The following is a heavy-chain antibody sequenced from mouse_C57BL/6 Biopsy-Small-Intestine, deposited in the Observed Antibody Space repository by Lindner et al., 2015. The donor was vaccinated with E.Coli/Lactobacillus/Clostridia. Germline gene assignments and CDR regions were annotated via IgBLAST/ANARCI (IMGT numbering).Heavy chain of an antibody. CDR1: GYDFGFYW. CDR3: ARGDGYMYFFDY. V-gene: IGHV1-80*01. Sequence: VQLQESGSDVVKPGASVRISCKTSGYDFGFYWMNWVKQRPGKGLEWIGQIFPGDGDTKFNGNLKDKATLTADRSSSTAYIHLSSLTSEDSAVYFCARGDGYMYFFDYWGQGTTLTVSS. CDR2: IFPGDGDT. J-gene: IGHJ2*01. D-gene: IGHD2-3*01.